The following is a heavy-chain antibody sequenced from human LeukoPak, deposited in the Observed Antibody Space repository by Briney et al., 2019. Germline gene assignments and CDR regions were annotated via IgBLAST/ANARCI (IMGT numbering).Heavy chain of an antibody. CDR3: ARDYWWNYDY. V-gene: IGHV3-30-3*01. J-gene: IGHJ4*02. Sequence: GGSLRLSCAASGFTFSSYWMNWVRQAPGKGLEWVAVISKDGSDKYYPGSVRGRFTISRDNSKNTIYLQMDSLRAEDTAIYYCARDYWWNYDYWGQGTLVTVSS. CDR1: GFTFSSYW. D-gene: IGHD1-7*01. CDR2: ISKDGSDK.